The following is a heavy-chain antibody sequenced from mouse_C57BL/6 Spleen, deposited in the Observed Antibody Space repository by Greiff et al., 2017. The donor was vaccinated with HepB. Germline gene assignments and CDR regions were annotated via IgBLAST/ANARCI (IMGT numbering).Heavy chain of an antibody. CDR2: INPSTGGT. V-gene: IGHV1-42*01. CDR1: GYSFTGYY. J-gene: IGHJ2*01. D-gene: IGHD3-1*01. CDR3: AREGNSSNYFDY. Sequence: EVQLQQSGPELVKPGASVKISCKASGYSFTGYYMNWVKQSPEKSLEWIGEINPSTGGTTYNQKFKAKATLTVDKSSSTAYMQLKSLTSEDSAVYYCAREGNSSNYFDYWGQGTTLTVSS.